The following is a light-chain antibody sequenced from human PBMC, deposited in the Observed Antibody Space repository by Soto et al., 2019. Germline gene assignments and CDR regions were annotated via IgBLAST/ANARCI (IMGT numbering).Light chain of an antibody. J-gene: IGKJ1*01. CDR1: QSVSSNY. CDR2: GIS. CDR3: EQYGSSPRT. V-gene: IGKV3-20*01. Sequence: PGERATLSCRASQSVSSNYFAWYQQRPGQAPRLIIYGISSRATGIPDRFSGSGSGTDFTLTISRLEPEDFAVYYCEQYGSSPRTFGQGTKVEIK.